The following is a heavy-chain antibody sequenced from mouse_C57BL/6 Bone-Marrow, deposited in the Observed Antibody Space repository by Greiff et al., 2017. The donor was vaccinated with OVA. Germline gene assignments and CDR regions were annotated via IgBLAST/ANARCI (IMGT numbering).Heavy chain of an antibody. J-gene: IGHJ4*01. V-gene: IGHV1-15*01. CDR1: GYTFTDYE. D-gene: IGHD2-5*01. Sequence: QVQLQQSGAELVRPGASVTLSCKASGYTFTDYEMHWVKQTPVHGLEWIGAIDPETGGTAYNQKFKGKAILTADKSSSTAYMELRSLTSEDSAVDYGTRGYSNYYARDYGGQGTAVTVSS. CDR3: TRGYSNYYARDY. CDR2: IDPETGGT.